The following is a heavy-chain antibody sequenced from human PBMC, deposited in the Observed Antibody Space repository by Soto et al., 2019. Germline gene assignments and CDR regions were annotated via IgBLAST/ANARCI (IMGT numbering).Heavy chain of an antibody. J-gene: IGHJ6*02. Sequence: SETLSLTCAVYGGSFSDYFWTWIRQPPGKGLEWIGEINHSGSTNFNPSLKSRVAISADTSRNQFSLRVTSVTAADTAVYYCAGRGFASSSFHYYYYAVDVWGQGTTVTVSS. CDR2: INHSGST. D-gene: IGHD6-6*01. CDR1: GGSFSDYF. CDR3: AGRGFASSSFHYYYYAVDV. V-gene: IGHV4-34*01.